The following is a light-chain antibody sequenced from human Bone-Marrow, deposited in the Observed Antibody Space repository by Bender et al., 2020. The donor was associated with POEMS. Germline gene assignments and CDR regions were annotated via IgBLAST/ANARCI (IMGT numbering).Light chain of an antibody. Sequence: QSVLTQPPSASGTPGQRVTISCSGGSSNIGAHAVNWYQHLPGTAPKLLIYSSHRRPSKVPDRFSGSRSGTSASLAISELQSEDEADYYCAVWDDSLNGWVFGGGTKLTVL. J-gene: IGLJ3*02. CDR2: SSH. CDR1: SSNIGAHA. CDR3: AVWDDSLNGWV. V-gene: IGLV1-44*01.